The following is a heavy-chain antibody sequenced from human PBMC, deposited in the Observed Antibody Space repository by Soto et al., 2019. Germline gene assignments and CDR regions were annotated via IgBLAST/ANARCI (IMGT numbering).Heavy chain of an antibody. Sequence: PSETLSLPCTVSGGSISSGDYYWSWIRQPPGKGLEWMGYISYSGSTYYNPSLKSRVSVSVDKSQNQFSLELNFGPAADTALYYCSRKGDYGMLDSWGQGALVTVSS. CDR3: SRKGDYGMLDS. CDR1: GGSISSGDYY. CDR2: ISYSGST. J-gene: IGHJ4*02. V-gene: IGHV4-30-4*01. D-gene: IGHD4-17*01.